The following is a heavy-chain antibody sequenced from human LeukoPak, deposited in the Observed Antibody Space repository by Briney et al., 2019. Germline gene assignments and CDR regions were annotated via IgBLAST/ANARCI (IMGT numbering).Heavy chain of an antibody. CDR2: IYYSGST. CDR3: ARDDLPDIVVVPPTGY. V-gene: IGHV4-59*01. CDR1: GGSISSYY. J-gene: IGHJ4*02. Sequence: PSETLSLTCTVSGGSISSYYWSWIRQPPGKGLEWIGYIYYSGSTNYNPSLKSRVTISVDTSKNQFSLKLSSVTAADTAVYYCARDDLPDIVVVPPTGYWGQGTLVTVSS. D-gene: IGHD2-15*01.